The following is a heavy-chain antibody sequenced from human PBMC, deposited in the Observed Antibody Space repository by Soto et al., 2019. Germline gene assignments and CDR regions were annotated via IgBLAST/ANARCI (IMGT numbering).Heavy chain of an antibody. D-gene: IGHD2-15*01. CDR2: IYYTGTT. V-gene: IGHV4-30-2*01. CDR3: ARDIVVVVAATRDYYYYGMDV. J-gene: IGHJ6*02. CDR1: GGSMSRGGHS. Sequence: SETLSLTCAVSGGSMSRGGHSWSWIRQPPGKGLERIGFIYYTGTTYYNPSLKSRVTISVDTSKNQFSLKLSSVTAADTAVYYCARDIVVVVAATRDYYYYGMDVWGQRTTVTVSS.